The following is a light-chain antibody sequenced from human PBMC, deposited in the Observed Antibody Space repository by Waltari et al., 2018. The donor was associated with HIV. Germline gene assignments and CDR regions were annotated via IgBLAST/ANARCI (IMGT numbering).Light chain of an antibody. CDR2: EVS. V-gene: IGLV2-23*02. CDR1: SNDVGYSNL. Sequence: QSALTQPASVSGSPGQSITISCTGTSNDVGYSNLFSGYQQDPGKAPKVMIYEVSKRPSGVSNRFSGSKSGNTASLTISGLQAEDEADYYCGSYAGSNAYVFGIGTKVTVL. J-gene: IGLJ1*01. CDR3: GSYAGSNAYV.